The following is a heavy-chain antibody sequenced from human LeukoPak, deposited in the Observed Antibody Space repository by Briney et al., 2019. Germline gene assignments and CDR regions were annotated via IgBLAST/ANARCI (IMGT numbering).Heavy chain of an antibody. CDR3: ARDNYGSDY. CDR1: GFTFSNYA. J-gene: IGHJ4*02. Sequence: PGRSLRLSCAASGFTFSNYAMHWVRQAPGKGLEWVAVISYDGSNKYYADSVKGRFSISRDNSKNTLYLQVNRMRAEDTAVYYCARDNYGSDYWGQGTLVTVSS. CDR2: ISYDGSNK. V-gene: IGHV3-30-3*01. D-gene: IGHD3-10*01.